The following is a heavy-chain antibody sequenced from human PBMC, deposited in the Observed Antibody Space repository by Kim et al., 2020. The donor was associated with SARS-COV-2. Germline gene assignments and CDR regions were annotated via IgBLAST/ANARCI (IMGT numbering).Heavy chain of an antibody. Sequence: YVKGRFTISRDNAKNSLYLQINSLRDEDTAVYYCARDLLEPHYYYYGMDVWGQGTTVTVSS. CDR3: ARDLLEPHYYYYGMDV. D-gene: IGHD1-1*01. J-gene: IGHJ6*02. V-gene: IGHV3-48*02.